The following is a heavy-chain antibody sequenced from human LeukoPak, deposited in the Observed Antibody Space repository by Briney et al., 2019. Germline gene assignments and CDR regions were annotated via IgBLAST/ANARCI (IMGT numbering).Heavy chain of an antibody. CDR3: ARDPNGNPDFDY. CDR2: IGTANEK. J-gene: IGHJ4*02. D-gene: IGHD2-8*01. V-gene: IGHV3-48*01. CDR1: GFTFTTYG. Sequence: GGSLRPSCKVSGFTFTTYGMNWVRQAPGKGLEWLSFIGTANEKSYADSVKGRFTISRDNADNSLYLQMSSLTAEDTAVYYCARDPNGNPDFDYWGQGTLVTASS.